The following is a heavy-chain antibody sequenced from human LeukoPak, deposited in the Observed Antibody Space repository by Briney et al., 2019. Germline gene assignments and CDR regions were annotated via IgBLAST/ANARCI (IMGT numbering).Heavy chain of an antibody. V-gene: IGHV1-2*04. CDR1: GYTFTGYY. CDR2: INPNSGGT. D-gene: IGHD3-10*01. J-gene: IGHJ6*02. CDR3: TRASSYYYGSGSYEPYYYYGMGV. Sequence: ASVKVSCKASGYTFTGYYMHWVRQAPGQGLEWMGWINPNSGGTNYAQKFQGWVTMTRDTSISTAYMELSRLRSDDTAVYYCTRASSYYYGSGSYEPYYYYGMGVRGQGTTVTVSS.